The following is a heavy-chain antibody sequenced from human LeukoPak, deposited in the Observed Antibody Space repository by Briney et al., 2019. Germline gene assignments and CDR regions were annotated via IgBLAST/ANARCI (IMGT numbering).Heavy chain of an antibody. V-gene: IGHV4-39*07. J-gene: IGHJ4*02. CDR3: ARGRGVRGGNFDY. D-gene: IGHD3-10*01. CDR1: GGSISSSSYF. Sequence: PSETLSLTCTVSGGSISSSSYFWAWIRQPPGKGLEWIGSIYYSGSTYYNPSLNSRVTISVDTSKNQFSLKLTSVTAADTAVYYCARGRGVRGGNFDYWGQGTLVTVSS. CDR2: IYYSGST.